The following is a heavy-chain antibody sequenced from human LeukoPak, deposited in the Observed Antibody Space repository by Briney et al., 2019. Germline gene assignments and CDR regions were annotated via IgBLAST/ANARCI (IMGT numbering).Heavy chain of an antibody. V-gene: IGHV3-23*01. D-gene: IGHD1-14*01. CDR1: GFTFSSYA. CDR2: INAGGGST. Sequence: GGTLRLSCAASGFTFSSYAMNWVRQAPGKGLEWVSAINAGGGSTYYADSVKGWFTISRDNSKNTLYLQMNSLRAEDTAVYYCAKPARTDYVDYWGQGTLVTVSS. CDR3: AKPARTDYVDY. J-gene: IGHJ4*02.